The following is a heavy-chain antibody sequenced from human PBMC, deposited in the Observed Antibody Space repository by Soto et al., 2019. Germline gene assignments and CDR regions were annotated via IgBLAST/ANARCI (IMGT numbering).Heavy chain of an antibody. Sequence: QVQLVQSGAEVKKPGSSVKVSCKASGGTFSSYTISWVRQAPGQGLEWMGRIIPILGIANYAQKFQDRVTITADKSTSTAYMELSSLRSEDTAVYYCARDRDRGITMVRGARFDPWGQGTLVTVSS. CDR3: ARDRDRGITMVRGARFDP. J-gene: IGHJ5*02. D-gene: IGHD3-10*01. CDR1: GGTFSSYT. V-gene: IGHV1-69*08. CDR2: IIPILGIA.